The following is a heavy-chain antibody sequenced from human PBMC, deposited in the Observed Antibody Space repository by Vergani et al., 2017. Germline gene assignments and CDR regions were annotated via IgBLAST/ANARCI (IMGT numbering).Heavy chain of an antibody. CDR2: INPNSGGT. CDR1: GYTFTGYY. Sequence: QVQLVQSGAEVKKPGASVKVSCKASGYTFTGYYMHWVRQAPGQGLEWMGWINPNSGGTNYAQKFQGRVTMTRDMSISTAYMELSRLRSDDTAVYYCARESGSYPKRSYYFDYWGQGTLVTVSS. CDR3: ARESGSYPKRSYYFDY. D-gene: IGHD1-26*01. J-gene: IGHJ4*02. V-gene: IGHV1-2*02.